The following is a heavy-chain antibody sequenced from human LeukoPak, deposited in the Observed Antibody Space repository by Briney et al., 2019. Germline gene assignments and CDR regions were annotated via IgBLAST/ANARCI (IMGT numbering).Heavy chain of an antibody. CDR1: GGSFSSYY. Sequence: PSETLSLTCAVYGGSFSSYYWSWIRQPAGKGLEWIGRIYTSGSTNYNPSLKSRVTMSVDTSKNQFSLKLSSVTAADTAVYYCARDQIPGIAVAGTGGVWFDPWGQGTLVTVSS. V-gene: IGHV4-4*07. J-gene: IGHJ5*02. CDR3: ARDQIPGIAVAGTGGVWFDP. CDR2: IYTSGST. D-gene: IGHD6-19*01.